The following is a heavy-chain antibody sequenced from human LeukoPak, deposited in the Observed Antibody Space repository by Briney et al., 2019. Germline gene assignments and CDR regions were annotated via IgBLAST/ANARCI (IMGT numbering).Heavy chain of an antibody. CDR2: INHSGST. V-gene: IGHV4-34*01. D-gene: IGHD3-22*01. CDR1: GGSFSGYY. CDR3: ARDTPRYYYDSSGYRGAFDI. J-gene: IGHJ3*02. Sequence: PSETLSLTCAVYGGSFSGYYWSWIRQPPGKGLEWIGEINHSGSTNYNPSLKSRVTISVDTSKNQFSLKLSSVTAADTAVYYCARDTPRYYYDSSGYRGAFDIWGQGTMVTVSS.